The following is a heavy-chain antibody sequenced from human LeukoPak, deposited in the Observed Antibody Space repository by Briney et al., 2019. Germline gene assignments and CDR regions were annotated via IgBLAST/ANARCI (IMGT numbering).Heavy chain of an antibody. CDR3: ASDIVVVPAAMGSYYYYGMDV. D-gene: IGHD2-2*01. J-gene: IGHJ6*02. Sequence: PSETLSLTCAVYGGSFSGYYWSWIRQPPGKGLEWIGEINHSGSTNYNPSLKSRVTISVDTSKNQSSLKLSSVTAADTAVYYCASDIVVVPAAMGSYYYYGMDVWGQGTTVTVSS. CDR2: INHSGST. CDR1: GGSFSGYY. V-gene: IGHV4-34*01.